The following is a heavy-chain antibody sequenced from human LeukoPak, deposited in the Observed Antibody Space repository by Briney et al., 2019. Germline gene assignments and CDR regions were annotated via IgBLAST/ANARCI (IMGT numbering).Heavy chain of an antibody. J-gene: IGHJ4*02. Sequence: GGSLRLSCAASGFPFSNYWMSWVRQAPGKGLEYVSAIVSNGGNTYYADSVRGRFTISRDNSKDTVYLQMGSLRPEDTAVYYCARGGYYAASDIWGQGALVTVSS. D-gene: IGHD3-3*01. CDR1: GFPFSNYW. CDR2: IVSNGGNT. V-gene: IGHV3-64*02. CDR3: ARGGYYAASDI.